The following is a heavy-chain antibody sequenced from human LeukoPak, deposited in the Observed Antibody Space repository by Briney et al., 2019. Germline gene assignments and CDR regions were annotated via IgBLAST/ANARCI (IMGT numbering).Heavy chain of an antibody. D-gene: IGHD3-3*01. J-gene: IGHJ6*03. CDR1: GGTFSSYA. V-gene: IGHV1-69*01. CDR3: ASVDHFGVVNQASYYYYYYMDV. Sequence: SVRLSFTASGGTFSSYAISWVRQAPGQGLEWMGGIFPIFGTANYAQRFQGRVTITADESTSTAYMELSSLRSEDTAVYYCASVDHFGVVNQASYYYYYYMDVWGKGTTVTVSS. CDR2: IFPIFGTA.